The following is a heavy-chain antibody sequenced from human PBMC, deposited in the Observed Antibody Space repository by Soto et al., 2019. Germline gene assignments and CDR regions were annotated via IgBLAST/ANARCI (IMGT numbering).Heavy chain of an antibody. CDR2: ISPYNGNT. CDR1: GYTFTNFG. V-gene: IGHV1-18*01. J-gene: IGHJ4*02. D-gene: IGHD1-7*01. CDR3: ARELSALGTIDF. Sequence: QVQLVQSGAEVKKPGASVKVSCKASGYTFTNFGINWVRQAPGLGLEWVGWISPYNGNTQTVEKLQGRVTMTTDTSTSTAYMELRSLRSDDTAVYYCARELSALGTIDFWGQGTLVTVSS.